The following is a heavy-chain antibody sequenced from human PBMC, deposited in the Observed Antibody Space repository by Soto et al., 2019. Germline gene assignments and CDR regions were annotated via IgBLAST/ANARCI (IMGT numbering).Heavy chain of an antibody. CDR1: GFTFRRHG. Sequence: QEQLVESGGGVVQPGMSLRLSCEGSGFTFRRHGMHWVRQSPGKGLEWLAVIWYDGSEQYYADSVKGRFTISRDNSKNMLDLQLNPLTVEDTDVYYCARWSNHKVVDPWGQGTMVTVS. CDR2: IWYDGSEQ. CDR3: ARWSNHKVVDP. J-gene: IGHJ5*02. V-gene: IGHV3-33*03. D-gene: IGHD2-8*02.